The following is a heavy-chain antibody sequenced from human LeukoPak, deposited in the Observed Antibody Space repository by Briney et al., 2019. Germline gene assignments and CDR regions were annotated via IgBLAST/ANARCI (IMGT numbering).Heavy chain of an antibody. D-gene: IGHD3-10*01. CDR3: ARGGLWFGDQNWFDP. J-gene: IGHJ5*02. CDR1: GYTFTSYG. Sequence: GASVKVSCKASGYTFTSYGISWVRQAPGQGLEWMGWISAYNGNTNYAQKLQGRVTMTTATSTSTAYMELRSLRSDDTAVYYCARGGLWFGDQNWFDPWGQGTLVTVSS. V-gene: IGHV1-18*04. CDR2: ISAYNGNT.